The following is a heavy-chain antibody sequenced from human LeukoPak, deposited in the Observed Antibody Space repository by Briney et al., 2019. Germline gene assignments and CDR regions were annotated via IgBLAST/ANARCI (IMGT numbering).Heavy chain of an antibody. J-gene: IGHJ6*03. CDR2: IYYSGST. V-gene: IGHV4-39*01. Sequence: SETLSLTCTVSGGSISSSSYYWGWIRQPPGKGLEWIGSIYYSGSTYYNPSLKSRVTISVDTSKNQFSLKLSSVTAADTAVYYCARHIGVDFDWPYYMDVWGKGTTVTISS. CDR1: GGSISSSSYY. D-gene: IGHD3-9*01. CDR3: ARHIGVDFDWPYYMDV.